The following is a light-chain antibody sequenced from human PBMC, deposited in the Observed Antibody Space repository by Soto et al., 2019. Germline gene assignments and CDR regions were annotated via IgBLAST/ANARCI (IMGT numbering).Light chain of an antibody. CDR3: HQYNSYPYT. CDR1: ESIRAW. V-gene: IGKV1-5*03. CDR2: KAS. Sequence: DIQMTQSPSALSASLGDRVTITCRASESIRAWLAWYQQKPGKAPKLLIFKASALHSGVPSRFSGSGSGTEFTFTISSLQPDDSATYYCHQYNSYPYTFGQGTKLEVK. J-gene: IGKJ2*01.